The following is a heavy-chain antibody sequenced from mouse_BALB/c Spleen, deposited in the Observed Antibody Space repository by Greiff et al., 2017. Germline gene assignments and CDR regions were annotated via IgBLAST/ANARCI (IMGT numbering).Heavy chain of an antibody. CDR1: GYTFTDYA. Sequence: QVQLQQSGAELVRPGVSVKISCKGSGYTFTDYAMHWVKQSHAKSLEWIGVISTYYGDASYNQKFKGKATMTVDKSSSTAYMELARLTSEDSAIYYCARRTGTGAMDYWGQGTSVTVSS. V-gene: IGHV1S137*01. CDR2: ISTYYGDA. J-gene: IGHJ4*01. D-gene: IGHD4-1*01. CDR3: ARRTGTGAMDY.